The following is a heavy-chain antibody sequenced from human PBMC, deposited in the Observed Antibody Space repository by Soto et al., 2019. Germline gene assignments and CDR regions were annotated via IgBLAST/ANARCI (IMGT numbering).Heavy chain of an antibody. CDR2: IYYSGST. CDR1: GGSISSGDYY. V-gene: IGHV4-30-4*01. Sequence: PSETLSLTCTVSGGSISSGDYYWSWIRQPPGKGLEWIGYIYYSGSTYYNPSLKSRVTISVDTSKNQFSLKLSSVTAADTAVYYCARAPSPPNDYGDYAFDYWGQGTLVTVSS. J-gene: IGHJ4*02. D-gene: IGHD4-17*01. CDR3: ARAPSPPNDYGDYAFDY.